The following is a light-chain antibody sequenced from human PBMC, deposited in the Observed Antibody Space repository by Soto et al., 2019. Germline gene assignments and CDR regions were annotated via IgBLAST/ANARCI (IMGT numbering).Light chain of an antibody. J-gene: IGKJ4*01. CDR3: QQRSIWPPA. Sequence: EIVMTQSPATLSLSPGERATLSCRASQSVGTYLAWYQQKPGQAPRLLIYDSSKRATDIPARFSGSGSGTDFTRTISSLEPEDFAVYYCQQRSIWPPAFGGGTKVEIK. V-gene: IGKV3-11*01. CDR2: DSS. CDR1: QSVGTY.